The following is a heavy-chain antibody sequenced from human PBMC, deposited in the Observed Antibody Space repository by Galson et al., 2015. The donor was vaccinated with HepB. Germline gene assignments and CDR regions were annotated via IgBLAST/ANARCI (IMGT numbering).Heavy chain of an antibody. CDR3: AKSLLYCSGGSCYYFDY. D-gene: IGHD2-15*01. CDR2: ISYDGSNK. CDR1: GFTFSSYG. Sequence: SLRLSCAASGFTFSSYGMHWVRQAPGKGLEWVAVISYDGSNKYYADSVKGRFTISRDNSKNTLYLQMNSLRADDTAVYYCAKSLLYCSGGSCYYFDYWGQGTLASVSS. J-gene: IGHJ4*02. V-gene: IGHV3-30*18.